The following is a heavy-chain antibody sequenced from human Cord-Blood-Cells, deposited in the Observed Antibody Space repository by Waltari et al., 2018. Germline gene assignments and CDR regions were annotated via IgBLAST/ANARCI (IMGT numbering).Heavy chain of an antibody. Sequence: QMQLVQSGPEVKKPGTSVKVSCKASGFTFTSYAVQWVRQARGQRLEWIGWIVVGSGNTNYAQKFQERVTITRDMSTSTAYMELSSLRSEDTAVYYCAASRFYTDFWSGPDYWGQGTLVTVSS. CDR3: AASRFYTDFWSGPDY. J-gene: IGHJ4*02. CDR1: GFTFTSYA. CDR2: IVVGSGNT. V-gene: IGHV1-58*01. D-gene: IGHD3-3*01.